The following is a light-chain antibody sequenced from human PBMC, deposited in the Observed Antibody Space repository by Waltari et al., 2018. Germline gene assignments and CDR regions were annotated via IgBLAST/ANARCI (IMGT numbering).Light chain of an antibody. Sequence: DIQMTQSPSTLSASVGDRDTITCRASQSISGWLAWYQQKPGKAPNLLIYKASSLEGGVPSRFSASGFGTEFTLTINSLQPDDLATYYCQQYNSYPGTFGQGTKVEIK. CDR2: KAS. CDR1: QSISGW. J-gene: IGKJ1*01. CDR3: QQYNSYPGT. V-gene: IGKV1-5*03.